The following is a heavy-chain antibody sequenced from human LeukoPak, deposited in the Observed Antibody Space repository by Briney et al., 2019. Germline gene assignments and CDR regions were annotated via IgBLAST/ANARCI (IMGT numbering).Heavy chain of an antibody. Sequence: SETLSLTCTVSGGSISSYYWSWIRQPPGKRLEWIGYIYYSGSTNYNTSLKSRVTMSLDTSKNQFSLKLSSVTAADTAVYYCAREFCCGSYDYWGQGTLVTVSS. CDR3: AREFCCGSYDY. J-gene: IGHJ4*02. CDR1: GGSISSYY. D-gene: IGHD5-18*01. CDR2: IYYSGST. V-gene: IGHV4-59*01.